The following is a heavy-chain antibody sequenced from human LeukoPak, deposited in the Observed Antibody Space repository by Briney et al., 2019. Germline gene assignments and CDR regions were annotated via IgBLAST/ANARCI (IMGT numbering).Heavy chain of an antibody. V-gene: IGHV3-9*01. CDR3: AKEGSSTPNWFDP. CDR2: ISWNSGRM. J-gene: IGHJ5*02. Sequence: GGSLRLSCAASGFTFDDYAMHWVRQAPGKGLEWVSGISWNSGRMGYADSVKGRFTISRDNAKNSLYLQMNSLRAEDTALYYCAKEGSSTPNWFDPWGQGTLVTVSS. CDR1: GFTFDDYA. D-gene: IGHD2-2*01.